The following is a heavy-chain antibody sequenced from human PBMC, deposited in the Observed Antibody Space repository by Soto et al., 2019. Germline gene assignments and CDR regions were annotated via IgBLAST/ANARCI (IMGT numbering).Heavy chain of an antibody. Sequence: EAQLVESGGGLVQPGRSLRLSRVASGFTFDDYAIHWVRQAPGKGLEWVSGISWNGAATGYADSVKGRFTISRDNAKNSLYLQMSSLRTEDTAIYYCATLPLYGSGFDCWGQGTLVTVSS. V-gene: IGHV3-9*01. CDR2: ISWNGAAT. D-gene: IGHD3-10*01. CDR1: GFTFDDYA. CDR3: ATLPLYGSGFDC. J-gene: IGHJ4*02.